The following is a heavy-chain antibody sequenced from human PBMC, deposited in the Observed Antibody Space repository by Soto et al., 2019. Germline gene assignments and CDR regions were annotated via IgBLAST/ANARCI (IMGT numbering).Heavy chain of an antibody. V-gene: IGHV5-51*01. CDR1: GYSFTSYW. CDR2: IYPGDSDT. CDR3: ARSSVQSGYYNYYYMDV. Sequence: GESLKISCKGSGYSFTSYWIGWVRQMPGKGLEWMGIIYPGDSDTRYSPSFQGQVTISADKSISTAYLQWSSLKASDTAMYYCARSSVQSGYYNYYYMDVWGKGTTVTVSS. D-gene: IGHD1-1*01. J-gene: IGHJ6*03.